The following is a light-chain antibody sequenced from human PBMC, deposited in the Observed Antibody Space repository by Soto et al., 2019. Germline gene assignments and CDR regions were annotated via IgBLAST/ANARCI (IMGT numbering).Light chain of an antibody. CDR1: SSDVGGYNY. J-gene: IGLJ1*01. Sequence: QAVVTQPASVSGSPGQSITISCTGTSSDVGGYNYVSWYQQHPGKAPKLMIYEVSNRPSGVSNRFSGSKSGNTASLTISGLQAEDEADYYCTSFTRSSTFVFGTGTKLTVL. V-gene: IGLV2-14*01. CDR3: TSFTRSSTFV. CDR2: EVS.